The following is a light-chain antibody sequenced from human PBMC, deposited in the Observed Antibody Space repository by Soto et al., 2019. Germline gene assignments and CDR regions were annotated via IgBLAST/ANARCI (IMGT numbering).Light chain of an antibody. J-gene: IGKJ5*01. CDR2: GAS. CDR3: QQYSNWPT. Sequence: EIVMTQSPATLSVSTGERATLSCRASQSVSRNLAWYQQRPGQAPRLLTSGASTRATGIAARFSGSGSGREFTLTISSLQSEDSALYYCQQYSNWPTFGQGTRLEIK. V-gene: IGKV3-15*01. CDR1: QSVSRN.